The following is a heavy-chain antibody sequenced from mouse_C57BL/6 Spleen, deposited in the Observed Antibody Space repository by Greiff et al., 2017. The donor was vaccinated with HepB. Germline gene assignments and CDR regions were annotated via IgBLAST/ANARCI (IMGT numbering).Heavy chain of an antibody. D-gene: IGHD1-1*01. CDR3: ASAYFYVNFYFDY. J-gene: IGHJ2*01. Sequence: EVQLQQSGPELVKPGASVKMSCKASGYTFTDYNMHWVKQSHGKSLEWIGYINPNNGGTSYNQKFKGKATLTVNKSSSTAFMELRSLTSEDSAVYSCASAYFYVNFYFDYWGQGTTLTVSS. V-gene: IGHV1-22*01. CDR1: GYTFTDYN. CDR2: INPNNGGT.